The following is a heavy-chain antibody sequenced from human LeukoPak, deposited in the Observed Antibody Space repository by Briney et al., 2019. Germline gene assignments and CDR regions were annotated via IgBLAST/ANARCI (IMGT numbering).Heavy chain of an antibody. V-gene: IGHV3-30*18. J-gene: IGHJ4*02. CDR3: AKGLDSSGYDY. D-gene: IGHD3-22*01. CDR1: GFTFSSYA. Sequence: GGSLRLSCAASGFTFSSYAMSWVRQAPGKGLEWVAVISYDGSNKYYADSVKGRFTISRDNSKNTLYLQMNSLRAEDTAVYYCAKGLDSSGYDYWGQGTLVTVSS. CDR2: ISYDGSNK.